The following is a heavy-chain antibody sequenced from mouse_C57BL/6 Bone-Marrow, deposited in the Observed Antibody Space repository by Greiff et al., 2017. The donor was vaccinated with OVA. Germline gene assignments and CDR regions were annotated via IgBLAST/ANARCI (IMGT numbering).Heavy chain of an antibody. D-gene: IGHD2-4*01. CDR2: IDPANGNT. Sequence: VQLQQSVAELVRPGASVKLSCTASGFNIKNTYMHWVKQRPEQGLEWIGRIDPANGNTKYAPKFQGKATITADTSYNTAYLQLSSLTSEDTTIYYSARVWDDCEAWFAYWGQGTLVTVSA. CDR1: GFNIKNTY. CDR3: ARVWDDCEAWFAY. V-gene: IGHV14-3*01. J-gene: IGHJ3*01.